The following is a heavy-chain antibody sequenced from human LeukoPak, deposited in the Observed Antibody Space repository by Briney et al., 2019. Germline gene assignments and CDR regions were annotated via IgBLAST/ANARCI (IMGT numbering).Heavy chain of an antibody. CDR2: ISGSGGST. Sequence: GGSLRLSCAASGLTFSSYAMSWVRQAPGKGLEWVSAISGSGGSTYYADSVKGRFTISRDNSKNTLYLQMNSLRAEDTAVYYCAKDPGYSSSYDYWGQGTLVTVSS. V-gene: IGHV3-23*01. D-gene: IGHD6-13*01. J-gene: IGHJ4*02. CDR3: AKDPGYSSSYDY. CDR1: GLTFSSYA.